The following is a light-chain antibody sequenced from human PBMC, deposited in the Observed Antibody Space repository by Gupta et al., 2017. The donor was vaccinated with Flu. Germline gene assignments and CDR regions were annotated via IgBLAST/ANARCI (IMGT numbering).Light chain of an antibody. CDR1: QSISNW. V-gene: IGKV1-5*03. CDR3: QQDNSYSWT. Sequence: DIQMTQSPSTLSALVGDRVTITCRASQSISNWLAWYQQKPGKAPKLLIYKASSLENRVPSRFSGSGSGTEFTLTISSLQPDDFATYYCQQDNSYSWTFGQGTTIEMK. J-gene: IGKJ1*01. CDR2: KAS.